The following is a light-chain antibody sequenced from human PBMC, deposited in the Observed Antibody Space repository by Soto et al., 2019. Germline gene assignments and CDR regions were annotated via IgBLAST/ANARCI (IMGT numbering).Light chain of an antibody. Sequence: VSTHARGTLSLSPGERATLPCLVRESVNNNYLSWYQQKPGQAPRRLIYGASSRATGIPDRCSGSGSGTYFSLTISRLESAHYAVYSCQVYGRSPLNLTLGTGTKVDIK. CDR2: GAS. J-gene: IGKJ3*01. CDR1: ESVNNNY. V-gene: IGKV3-20*01. CDR3: QVYGRSPLNLT.